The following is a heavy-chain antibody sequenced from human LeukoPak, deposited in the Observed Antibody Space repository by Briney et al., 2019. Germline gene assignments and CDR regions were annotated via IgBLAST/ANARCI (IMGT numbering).Heavy chain of an antibody. J-gene: IGHJ4*02. V-gene: IGHV3-21*01. CDR3: ARDSGYDYAFDY. CDR1: GFTFSSYS. Sequence: GGSLRLSCAASGFTFSSYSMNWVRQAPGKGLEWVSSISSSSSYIYYADSVKGRLTISRDNAKNSLYLQMNSLRAEDTAVYYCARDSGYDYAFDYWGQGTLVTVSS. D-gene: IGHD5-12*01. CDR2: ISSSSSYI.